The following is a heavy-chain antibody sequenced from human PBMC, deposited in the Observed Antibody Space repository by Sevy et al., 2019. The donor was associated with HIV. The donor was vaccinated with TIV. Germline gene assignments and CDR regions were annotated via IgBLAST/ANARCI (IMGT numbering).Heavy chain of an antibody. Sequence: GGSLRLSCAASGFTFSSYAMSWVRQAPGKGLEWVSAISGSGGSTYYADSVKSRFTISRDNSKNTLYLQMNSLRAEDTAIYYCAKEAGIQLWSLYYYYYYMDVWGKGTTVTVSS. J-gene: IGHJ6*03. D-gene: IGHD5-18*01. CDR3: AKEAGIQLWSLYYYYYYMDV. CDR1: GFTFSSYA. CDR2: ISGSGGST. V-gene: IGHV3-23*01.